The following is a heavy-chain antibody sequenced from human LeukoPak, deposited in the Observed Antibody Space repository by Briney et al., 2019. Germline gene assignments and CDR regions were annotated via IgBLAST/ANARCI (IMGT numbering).Heavy chain of an antibody. V-gene: IGHV1-8*01. J-gene: IGHJ3*02. Sequence: ASVKVSCKASGYTFTNYGISWVRQATGQGLEWMGWMNPNSGNTGYAQKFQGRVTMTRNTSISTAYMELSSLRSEDTAVYYCARGRGNYYDSSGRGAFDIWGQGTMVTVSS. D-gene: IGHD3-22*01. CDR3: ARGRGNYYDSSGRGAFDI. CDR2: MNPNSGNT. CDR1: GYTFTNYG.